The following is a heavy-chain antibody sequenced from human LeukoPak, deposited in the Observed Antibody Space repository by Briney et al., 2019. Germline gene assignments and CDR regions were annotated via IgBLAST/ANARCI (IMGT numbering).Heavy chain of an antibody. Sequence: SETLSLTCAVSGYSISSGYYWGWIRQPPGKGLEWIGSIYRSGSTYYNPSLKSRVTISVDTSKNQFSLKLSSVTAADTAVYYCARQYRYYGGTPWYWGQGTLVTVSS. D-gene: IGHD4-23*01. CDR1: GYSISSGYY. CDR2: IYRSGST. J-gene: IGHJ4*02. V-gene: IGHV4-38-2*01. CDR3: ARQYRYYGGTPWY.